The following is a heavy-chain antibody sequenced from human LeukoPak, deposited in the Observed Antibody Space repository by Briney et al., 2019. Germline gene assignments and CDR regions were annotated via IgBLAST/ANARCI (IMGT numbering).Heavy chain of an antibody. CDR1: RYTFTDYY. D-gene: IGHD3-22*01. J-gene: IGHJ4*02. Sequence: GASVKVSCKDSRYTFTDYYIHWVRHAPGQGLEWMGRIYPDSGVTNSAQNFQGRVTMTRDTSITTAYMELSSRRSEYTAVYYCASAPQDYYDSSGYYYFDYWGQGTLVTVSS. V-gene: IGHV1-2*06. CDR2: IYPDSGVT. CDR3: ASAPQDYYDSSGYYYFDY.